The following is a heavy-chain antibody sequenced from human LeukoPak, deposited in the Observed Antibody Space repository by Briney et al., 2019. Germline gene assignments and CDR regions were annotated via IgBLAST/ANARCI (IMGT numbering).Heavy chain of an antibody. CDR3: AREAGGYCSGGSCSRREAFDI. CDR1: GFTFSSYA. D-gene: IGHD2-15*01. CDR2: ISGSGVST. Sequence: GGSLRLSCAASGFTFSSYAMSWVRQAPGKGLEWVSLISGSGVSTYYADSVKGRFTISRDNSKNTLYLQINSLRAEDTAVYYCAREAGGYCSGGSCSRREAFDIWGQGTMVTVSS. J-gene: IGHJ3*02. V-gene: IGHV3-23*01.